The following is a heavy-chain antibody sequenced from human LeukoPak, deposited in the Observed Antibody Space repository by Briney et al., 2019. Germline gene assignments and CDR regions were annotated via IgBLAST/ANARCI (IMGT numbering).Heavy chain of an antibody. CDR2: INSDGSST. CDR1: GFTFSSYW. CDR3: ARMKTYYYGSGSPFDY. V-gene: IGHV3-74*01. J-gene: IGHJ4*02. Sequence: PGXXLRLSCAASGFTFSSYWMHWVRQAPGKGLVWVSRINSDGSSTSYADSVKGRFTISRDNAKNTLYLQMNSLRVEDTAVYYCARMKTYYYGSGSPFDYWGQGTLVTVSS. D-gene: IGHD3-10*01.